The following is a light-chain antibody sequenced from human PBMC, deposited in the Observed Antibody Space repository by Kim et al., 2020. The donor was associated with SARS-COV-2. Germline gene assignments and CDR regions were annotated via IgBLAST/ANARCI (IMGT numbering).Light chain of an antibody. J-gene: IGLJ3*02. V-gene: IGLV6-57*04. CDR1: SGSIASSS. CDR2: EDN. CDR3: QSYDSTDWV. Sequence: NFMLTQPHSVSESPGKTVAISCTRSSGSIASSSVQWYQQRPGSAPTTVIYEDNRRPSGVPDRFSGSIDSSANSATLTIAGLKTEDEADYFCQSYDSTDWVFGGGTQLTV.